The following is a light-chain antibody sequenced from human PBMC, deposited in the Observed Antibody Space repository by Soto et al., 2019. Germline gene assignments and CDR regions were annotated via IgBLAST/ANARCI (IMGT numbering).Light chain of an antibody. J-gene: IGLJ1*01. V-gene: IGLV2-14*01. Sequence: QSVLTQPASVSGSPGQSITISCTGSSSDVGGYNYVSWYQQHPGNAPKLLIYEVSNRPSGVSNRFSGSKSGNTASLTISGLQAEDEADYYCCSHTSSSPYVFGTGTKVTVL. CDR3: CSHTSSSPYV. CDR1: SSDVGGYNY. CDR2: EVS.